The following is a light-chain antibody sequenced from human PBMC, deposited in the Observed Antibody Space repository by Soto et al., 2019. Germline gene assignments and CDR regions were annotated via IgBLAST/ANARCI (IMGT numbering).Light chain of an antibody. Sequence: DIQMTQSPATLSASVGDRVTITCRASQSISSWLSWYQQEPGKPPKLLIYKASSLESGVPSRFSGSGSGTDFTLTISSLQPEDSATYYCQHYNTYSKTFGPGTKVDIK. CDR2: KAS. V-gene: IGKV1-5*03. CDR3: QHYNTYSKT. CDR1: QSISSW. J-gene: IGKJ3*01.